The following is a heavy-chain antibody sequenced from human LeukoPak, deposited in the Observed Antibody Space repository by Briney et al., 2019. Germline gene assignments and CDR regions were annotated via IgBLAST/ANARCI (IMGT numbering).Heavy chain of an antibody. J-gene: IGHJ4*02. V-gene: IGHV1-18*01. CDR2: ISAYNGNT. CDR3: ARGPPRSVLEWLSPFDY. Sequence: GASVKVSCKASGYTFTSYGISWVRQAPGQGLEWMGWISAYNGNTNYAQKLQGRVTMTTDTSTSTAYMELRSLRSDDTAVYYCARGPPRSVLEWLSPFDYWGQGTLVTVSS. D-gene: IGHD3-3*01. CDR1: GYTFTSYG.